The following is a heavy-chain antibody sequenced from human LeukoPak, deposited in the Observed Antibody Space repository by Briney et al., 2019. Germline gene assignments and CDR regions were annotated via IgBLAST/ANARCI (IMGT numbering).Heavy chain of an antibody. CDR2: IIPIFDTA. J-gene: IGHJ4*02. V-gene: IGHV1-69*06. D-gene: IGHD3-3*01. CDR3: ARDGYDFWSGHTNSDDY. Sequence: ASVKVSCKASGYTFTGYYMHWVRQAPGQGLEWMGGIIPIFDTANYGQKFQGRVTITADKSTSTAYMELSSLRSEDTAVYYCARDGYDFWSGHTNSDDYWGQGTLVTVSS. CDR1: GYTFTGYY.